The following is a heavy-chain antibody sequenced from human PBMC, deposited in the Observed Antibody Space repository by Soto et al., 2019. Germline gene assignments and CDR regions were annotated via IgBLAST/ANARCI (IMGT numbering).Heavy chain of an antibody. J-gene: IGHJ4*02. CDR1: GFTFSSYA. Sequence: QVQLVESGGGVVQPGRSLRLSCAASGFTFSSYAMHWVRQAPGKGLEWVAVISYDGSNKYYADSVKGRFTISRDNSKNKLYLQMNSLRAEDTDVYYCERVAVEMATIHVFYYWGQGTLVTVSS. V-gene: IGHV3-30-3*01. CDR3: ERVAVEMATIHVFYY. D-gene: IGHD5-12*01. CDR2: ISYDGSNK.